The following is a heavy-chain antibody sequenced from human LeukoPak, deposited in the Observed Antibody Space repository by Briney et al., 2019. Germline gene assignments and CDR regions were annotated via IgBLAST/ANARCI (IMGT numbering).Heavy chain of an antibody. CDR3: ARDNMGADFDY. CDR1: GGTFSSYA. V-gene: IGHV1-18*01. CDR2: ISAYNGNT. J-gene: IGHJ4*02. D-gene: IGHD1-26*01. Sequence: ASVKVSCKASGGTFSSYAISWVRQAPGQGLEWMGWISAYNGNTNYAQKLQGRVTMTTDTSTSTAYMELRSLRSDDTAVYYCARDNMGADFDYWGQGTLVTVSS.